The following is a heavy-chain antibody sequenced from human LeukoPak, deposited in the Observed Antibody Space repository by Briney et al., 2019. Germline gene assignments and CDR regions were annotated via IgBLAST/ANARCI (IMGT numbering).Heavy chain of an antibody. D-gene: IGHD5/OR15-5a*01. CDR2: IYYSGST. Sequence: SETLSLTCTVSGGSISSGSYYWGWIRQPPGKGLEWIGSIYYSGSTYYNPSLKSRVTISVDTSKNQFSLKLSSVTAADTAVYYCARAPFYAGYFDYWGQGTLVTVSS. CDR1: GGSISSGSYY. J-gene: IGHJ4*02. V-gene: IGHV4-39*01. CDR3: ARAPFYAGYFDY.